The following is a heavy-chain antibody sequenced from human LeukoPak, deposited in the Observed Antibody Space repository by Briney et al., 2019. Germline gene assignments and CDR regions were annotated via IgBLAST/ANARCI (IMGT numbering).Heavy chain of an antibody. CDR1: GFTFSSYA. V-gene: IGHV3-23*01. CDR2: ISSNGVNT. D-gene: IGHD1-26*01. J-gene: IGHJ3*02. CDR3: AKEGSVGATTNRDAFDI. Sequence: PGGSLRLSCAASGFTFSSYAMSWVRQAPGKGLEWVSAISSNGVNTYYADSVKGRFTISRDNSKNTLYLQMNSLRAEDTALYYCAKEGSVGATTNRDAFDIWGQGTMVTVSS.